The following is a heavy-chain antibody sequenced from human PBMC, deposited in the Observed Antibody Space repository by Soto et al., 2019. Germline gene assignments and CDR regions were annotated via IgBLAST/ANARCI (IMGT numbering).Heavy chain of an antibody. CDR1: GASITSGSYS. Sequence: QLQLQESGSGLVNPSQTLSLTCTVSGASITSGSYSWSWIRQAPGKGLEWIGNIQVTGYTAFSPTLKRRVTTSVDTSTSKFSLNVRTAPAAGTAVYICARGGMLRPNGHAPLAFWGQGTLATVSS. CDR2: IQVTGYT. D-gene: IGHD2-2*01. CDR3: ARGGMLRPNGHAPLAF. V-gene: IGHV4-30-2*01. J-gene: IGHJ4*02.